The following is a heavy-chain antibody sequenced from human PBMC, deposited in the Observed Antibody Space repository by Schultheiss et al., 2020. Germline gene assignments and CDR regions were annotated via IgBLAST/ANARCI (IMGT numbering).Heavy chain of an antibody. CDR2: IYSGGST. J-gene: IGHJ2*01. CDR1: GFTVSSNY. D-gene: IGHD3-10*01. Sequence: GGSLRLSCAASGFTVSSNYMSWVRQAPGKGLEWVSVIYSGGSTYYADSVKGRFTIFRHNSKNTLYLQMNSLRAEDTAVYYCARTSLWFGELSSWYFDLWGRGTLVTVSS. CDR3: ARTSLWFGELSSWYFDL. V-gene: IGHV3-53*04.